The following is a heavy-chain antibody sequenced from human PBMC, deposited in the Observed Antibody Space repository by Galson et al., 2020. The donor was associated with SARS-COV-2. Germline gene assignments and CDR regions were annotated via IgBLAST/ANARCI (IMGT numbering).Heavy chain of an antibody. V-gene: IGHV4-39*07. Sequence: SETLSLSCTVSGDSINNNSYYWGWIRQSPGEGLQWIGSIYYGGASSYSGSTHYNPSLKSRVSISVDTSKNQFSLKLNSLTAADTAVYYCTRALCRRPTCYIASFEHWGQGTLVTVSS. D-gene: IGHD2-2*02. J-gene: IGHJ4*02. CDR1: GDSINNNSYY. CDR3: TRALCRRPTCYIASFEH. CDR2: IYYGGASSYSGST.